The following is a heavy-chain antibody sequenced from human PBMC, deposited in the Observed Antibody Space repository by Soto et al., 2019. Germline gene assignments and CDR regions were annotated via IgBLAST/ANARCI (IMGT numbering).Heavy chain of an antibody. CDR2: ISSSSSYI. Sequence: PGGSLRLSCAASGFTFSGYWMSWLRQAPGKGLEWVSSISSSSSYIYYADSVKGRFTISRDNAKNSLYLQMNSLRAEDTAVYDCTWRTRYRPFDYWGQGTLVTVSS. CDR1: GFTFSGYW. V-gene: IGHV3-21*01. CDR3: TWRTRYRPFDY. D-gene: IGHD1-1*01. J-gene: IGHJ4*02.